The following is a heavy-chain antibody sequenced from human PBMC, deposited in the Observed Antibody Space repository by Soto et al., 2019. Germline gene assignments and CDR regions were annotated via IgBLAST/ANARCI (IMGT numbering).Heavy chain of an antibody. D-gene: IGHD3-10*01. J-gene: IGHJ4*02. CDR3: ARDLGVGMEDY. CDR1: GYTFTNYG. CDR2: ISAYNGNT. Sequence: QVQLVQSGAEVKKPGASVKVSCKASGYTFTNYGFSWVRQAPGQGLEWMGWISAYNGNTKYAQKLQGRVTMTTDTYPRRAYMELRSLRSDDTAMSSCARDLGVGMEDYWGQGTPVTVSS. V-gene: IGHV1-18*01.